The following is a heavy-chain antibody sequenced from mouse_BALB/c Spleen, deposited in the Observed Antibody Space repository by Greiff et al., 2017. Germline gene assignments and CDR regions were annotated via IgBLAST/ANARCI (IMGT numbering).Heavy chain of an antibody. CDR3: ASMITFAY. CDR2: ISSGSSTI. Sequence: EVQLVESGGGLVQPGGSRKLSCAASGFTFSSFGMHWVRQAPEKGLEWVAYISSGSSTIYYADTVKGRFTISRDNPKNTLLLQKTSLRSEDTAMYYCASMITFAYWGQGTLVTVSA. D-gene: IGHD2-4*01. CDR1: GFTFSSFG. J-gene: IGHJ3*01. V-gene: IGHV5-17*02.